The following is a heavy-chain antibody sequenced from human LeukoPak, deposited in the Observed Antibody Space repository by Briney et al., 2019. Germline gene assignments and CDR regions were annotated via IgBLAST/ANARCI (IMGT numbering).Heavy chain of an antibody. CDR3: ARDGEVGVTLGGASYFWFDP. Sequence: ASVKVSCKASGYTFSRYGVNWVRQAPGQGLEWMGWISGKDGQTRYARKFQGRGTMTTDTSTSTAYMELRSLTSDDTAVYYCARDGEVGVTLGGASYFWFDPWGQGTLVTVSS. D-gene: IGHD1-26*01. CDR1: GYTFSRYG. CDR2: ISGKDGQT. J-gene: IGHJ5*02. V-gene: IGHV1-18*01.